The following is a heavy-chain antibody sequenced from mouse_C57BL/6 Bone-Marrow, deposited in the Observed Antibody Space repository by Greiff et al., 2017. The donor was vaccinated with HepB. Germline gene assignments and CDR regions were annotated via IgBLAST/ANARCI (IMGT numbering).Heavy chain of an antibody. J-gene: IGHJ4*01. CDR2: IYPRSGNT. V-gene: IGHV1-81*01. CDR1: GYTFTSYG. CDR3: ARRRGYYGSSGDY. D-gene: IGHD1-1*01. Sequence: QVQLKQSGAELARPGASVKLSCKASGYTFTSYGISWVKQRTGQGLEWIGEIYPRSGNTYYNEKFKGKATLTADKSSSTAYMELRSLTSEDSAVYFCARRRGYYGSSGDYWGQGTSVTVSS.